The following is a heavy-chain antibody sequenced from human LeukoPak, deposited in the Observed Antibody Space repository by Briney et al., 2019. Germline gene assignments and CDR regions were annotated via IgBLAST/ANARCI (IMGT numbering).Heavy chain of an antibody. D-gene: IGHD4-17*01. CDR2: IYYSGST. CDR1: GGSISSYY. CDR3: ARPRDYGDYIPFDY. Sequence: SETLSLTCTVSGGSISSYYWSWIRQPPGKGLEWIGYIYYSGSTNYNPSLKSRVTISVDTSKNQFSLKLSSVTAADTAVYYCARPRDYGDYIPFDYWGQGTLVTVCS. V-gene: IGHV4-59*08. J-gene: IGHJ4*02.